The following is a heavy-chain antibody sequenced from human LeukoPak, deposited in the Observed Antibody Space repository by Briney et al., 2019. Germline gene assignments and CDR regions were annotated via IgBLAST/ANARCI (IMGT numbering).Heavy chain of an antibody. D-gene: IGHD6-13*01. Sequence: GGSLRLSCAASGFTFSNYYMSWIRQAPGKGLEWVSYISGSGSTIYYADSVKGRFTISRDNAKNSLYLQMNSLRAEDTAVYYCARAPAAGTLFDYWGQGTLVTVSS. CDR2: ISGSGSTI. CDR1: GFTFSNYY. J-gene: IGHJ4*02. CDR3: ARAPAAGTLFDY. V-gene: IGHV3-11*04.